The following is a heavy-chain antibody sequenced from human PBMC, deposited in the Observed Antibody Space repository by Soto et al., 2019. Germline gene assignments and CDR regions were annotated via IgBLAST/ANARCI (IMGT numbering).Heavy chain of an antibody. V-gene: IGHV4-31*03. CDR1: GGSISSGGYY. D-gene: IGHD3-9*01. J-gene: IGHJ6*02. Sequence: QVQLQESGPGLVKPSQTLSLTCTVSGGSISSGGYYWSWIRQHPGKVLEWIGYIYYSGSTYYNPSLKSRVTISVDTSKNQFSLKLSSVTAADTAVYYCARIRYFDLAYGMDVWGQGTTVTVSS. CDR2: IYYSGST. CDR3: ARIRYFDLAYGMDV.